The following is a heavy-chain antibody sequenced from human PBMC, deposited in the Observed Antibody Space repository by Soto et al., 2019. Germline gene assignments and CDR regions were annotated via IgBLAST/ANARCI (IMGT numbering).Heavy chain of an antibody. CDR3: ARLPMVRGVIMLYYYGMDV. J-gene: IGHJ6*02. CDR1: CYRYSTYL. D-gene: IGHD3-10*01. V-gene: IGHV5-51*01. Sequence: GESLKGSCEGCCYRYSTYLSGCVRQLPGKGLEWMGIIYPGDSDTRYRPSFQGQVTISADKSISTAYLQWSSLKASDTAMYYCARLPMVRGVIMLYYYGMDVWGQGTTVTVSS. CDR2: IYPGDSDT.